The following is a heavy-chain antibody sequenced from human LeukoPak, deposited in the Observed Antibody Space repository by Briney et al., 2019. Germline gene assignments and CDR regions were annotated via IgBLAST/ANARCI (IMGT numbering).Heavy chain of an antibody. CDR1: GGSISSGGYY. V-gene: IGHV4-30-2*01. J-gene: IGHJ3*02. Sequence: SETLSLTCTVSGGSISSGGYYWSWIRQPPGKGLEWIGYIYHSGSTYYNPSLKSRVTISVDRSKNQFSLKLSSVTAADTAVYYCARVWGVIMDAFDIWGQGTMVTVSS. CDR2: IYHSGST. D-gene: IGHD3-10*01. CDR3: ARVWGVIMDAFDI.